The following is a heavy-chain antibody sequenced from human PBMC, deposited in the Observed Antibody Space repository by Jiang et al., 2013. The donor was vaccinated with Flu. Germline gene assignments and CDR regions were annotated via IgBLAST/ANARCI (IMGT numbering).Heavy chain of an antibody. CDR2: INHSGST. CDR1: GESFSGYY. V-gene: IGHV4-34*01. CDR3: ARHGQIGGRYFQY. J-gene: IGHJ1*01. Sequence: LLKPSETLSLTCAVYGESFSGYYWSWIRQSPEKGLEWIGEINHSGSTNYNPSLKSRVTISVDTSKNQFSLKLSSVTAADTAVYYCARHGQIGGRYFQYWGQGTLVTVP. D-gene: IGHD1-26*01.